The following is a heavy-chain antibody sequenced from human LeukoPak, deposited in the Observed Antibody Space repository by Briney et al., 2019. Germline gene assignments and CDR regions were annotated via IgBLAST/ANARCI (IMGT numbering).Heavy chain of an antibody. CDR2: IYYSGST. CDR1: GYSISSGYY. Sequence: PSETLSLTCTVSGYSISSGYYWGWIRQPPGKGLEWIGSIYYSGSTYYNPSLKSRVTISVDTSKNQFSLKLSSVTAADTAVYYCARDSPYYYGSGSATYYMDVWGKGTTVTISS. CDR3: ARDSPYYYGSGSATYYMDV. J-gene: IGHJ6*03. V-gene: IGHV4-38-2*02. D-gene: IGHD3-10*01.